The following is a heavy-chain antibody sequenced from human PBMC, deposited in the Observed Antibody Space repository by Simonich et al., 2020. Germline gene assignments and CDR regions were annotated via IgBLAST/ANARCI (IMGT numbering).Heavy chain of an antibody. J-gene: IGHJ2*01. V-gene: IGHV4-34*01. CDR1: GGSFSVYY. CDR2: INHSGST. D-gene: IGHD1-1*01. Sequence: QVQLQQWGAGLLKPSETLSLTCAVYGGSFSVYYWSWIRQPPGKGLEWIGEINHSGSTNSNPSLKSRVTISVDTSKNQFSLKLSPVTAADTAVYYCARRANWNWYFDLWGRGTLVTVSS. CDR3: ARRANWNWYFDL.